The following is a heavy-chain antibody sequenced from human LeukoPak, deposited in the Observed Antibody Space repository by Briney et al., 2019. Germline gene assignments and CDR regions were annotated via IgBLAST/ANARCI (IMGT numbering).Heavy chain of an antibody. Sequence: SETLSLTCTVSGGSISNYYWNWIRQPPGKGLEWIGYIHYSGSTNYNPSLKSRVTISVDTSKNHFSLKLSSVTAADTAVYYCARVMRVTVVRGVSAMDVWGQGTTVTVSS. CDR2: IHYSGST. V-gene: IGHV4-59*01. D-gene: IGHD3-10*01. J-gene: IGHJ6*02. CDR1: GGSISNYY. CDR3: ARVMRVTVVRGVSAMDV.